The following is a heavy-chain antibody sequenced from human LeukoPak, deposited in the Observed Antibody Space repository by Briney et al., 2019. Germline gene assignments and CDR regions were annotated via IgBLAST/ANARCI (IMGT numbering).Heavy chain of an antibody. J-gene: IGHJ3*02. CDR2: ISSSGSTI. V-gene: IGHV3-11*04. CDR1: GFTVSSNY. CDR3: ARVSRSDALDI. Sequence: GGSLRLSCAASGFTVSSNYMSWVRQAPGKGLEWVSYISSSGSTIYYADSVKGRFTISRDNAKNSLYLQMNSLRAEDTAVYYCARVSRSDALDIWGQGTMVTVSS.